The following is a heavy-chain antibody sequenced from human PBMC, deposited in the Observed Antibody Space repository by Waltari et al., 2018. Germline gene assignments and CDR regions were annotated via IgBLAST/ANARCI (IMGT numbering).Heavy chain of an antibody. CDR3: AKVTNIVILPAALDY. CDR1: GFPCSDYG. D-gene: IGHD2-2*01. J-gene: IGHJ4*02. CDR2: ISYDGSNN. V-gene: IGHV3-30*18. Sequence: QVQLVESGGGVVQPGMSLRLPCARSGFPCSDYGMHWVRQAPGKGLEWVALISYDGSNNYYADSVKGRFTISRDNSKNTLYLQMNSLRAEDTAVYYCAKVTNIVILPAALDYWGQGTLVTVSS.